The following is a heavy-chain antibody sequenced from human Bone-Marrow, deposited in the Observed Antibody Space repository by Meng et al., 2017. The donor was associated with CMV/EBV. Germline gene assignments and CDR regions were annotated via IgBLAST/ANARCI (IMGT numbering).Heavy chain of an antibody. CDR2: VNGGGAT. V-gene: IGHV3-53*01. CDR1: GFTVSTYY. J-gene: IGHJ4*02. Sequence: GGSLRLSCAASGFTVSTYYMSWVRQAPGKGLEWVSVVNGGGATEYADSVKGRFTVFGDNSKNTLYLQMNSLRGDDTAMYYCARGEKMGISYTNYFDSWGQGSLVTVSS. CDR3: ARGEKMGISYTNYFDS. D-gene: IGHD3-16*01.